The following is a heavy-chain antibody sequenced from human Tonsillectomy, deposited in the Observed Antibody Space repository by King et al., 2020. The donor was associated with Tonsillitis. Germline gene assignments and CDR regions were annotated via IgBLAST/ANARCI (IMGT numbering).Heavy chain of an antibody. D-gene: IGHD3-9*01. J-gene: IGHJ4*02. CDR1: GFTFSSYA. CDR2: IYSGGSST. V-gene: IGHV3-23*03. CDR3: AKVGNDILTGYYNCFDY. Sequence: VQLVESGGGLVQPGGSLRLSCAASGFTFSSYAMSWVRQAPGKGLEWVSVIYSGGSSTYYADSVKGRFTISRDNSKNTLYLQMNSLRADDTAVYHCAKVGNDILTGYYNCFDYWGQGTLVSVSS.